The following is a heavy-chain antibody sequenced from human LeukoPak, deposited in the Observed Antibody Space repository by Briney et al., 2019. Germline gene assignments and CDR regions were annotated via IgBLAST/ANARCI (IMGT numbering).Heavy chain of an antibody. CDR3: ARLEFRYFDY. CDR1: GFTFSSYG. J-gene: IGHJ4*02. Sequence: GRSLRLSCAASGFTFSSYGMHWVRQAPGKGLEWVAVISYDGSNKYYADSVKGRVTISRDNSKNTLYLQMNSLRAEDTAVYYCARLEFRYFDYWGQGTLVTVSS. D-gene: IGHD3-3*01. CDR2: ISYDGSNK. V-gene: IGHV3-30*03.